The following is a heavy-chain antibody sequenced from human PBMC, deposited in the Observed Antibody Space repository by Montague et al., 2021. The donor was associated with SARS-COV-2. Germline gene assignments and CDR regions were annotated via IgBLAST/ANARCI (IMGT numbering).Heavy chain of an antibody. CDR1: GDSIKNYL. CDR3: ARSRANVPSRPGFDY. V-gene: IGHV4-59*01. CDR2: MYYTGHT. D-gene: IGHD6-6*01. Sequence: SETLSLTCTVSGDSIKNYLWSWIRQPPGKGLEWIGYMYYTGHTNYNPSLESRVTMPVDPSKNQFSLTLTSVTAADTAVYYCARSRANVPSRPGFDYWGQGALVTVSS. J-gene: IGHJ4*02.